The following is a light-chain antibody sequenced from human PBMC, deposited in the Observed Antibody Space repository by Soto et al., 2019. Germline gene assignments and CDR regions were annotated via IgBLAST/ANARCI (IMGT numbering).Light chain of an antibody. V-gene: IGKV3-11*01. CDR2: DAS. CDR3: QQRSNWPPIT. J-gene: IGKJ5*01. Sequence: EIVLTQSPGTLSLSPGERANLSCRASQSVSSNLAWYQQKPGQAPRLLIYDASNRATGIPARFSGSGSGTDFTLTISSLEPEDFAVYYCQQRSNWPPITFGQGTRLEIK. CDR1: QSVSSN.